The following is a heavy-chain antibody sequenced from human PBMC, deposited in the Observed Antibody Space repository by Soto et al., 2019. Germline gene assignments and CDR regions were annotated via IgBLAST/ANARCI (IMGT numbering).Heavy chain of an antibody. V-gene: IGHV1-18*04. CDR1: GYTFTSYG. CDR3: ARDYDCDSSGYYPLDY. J-gene: IGHJ4*02. D-gene: IGHD3-22*01. Sequence: ASVKVSCKASGYTFTSYGISWVRQAPGQGLEWMGWISAYNGNTNYAQKLQGRVTMTTDTSTSTAYMELRSLRSDDTAVYYCARDYDCDSSGYYPLDYWGQGTLVTVAS. CDR2: ISAYNGNT.